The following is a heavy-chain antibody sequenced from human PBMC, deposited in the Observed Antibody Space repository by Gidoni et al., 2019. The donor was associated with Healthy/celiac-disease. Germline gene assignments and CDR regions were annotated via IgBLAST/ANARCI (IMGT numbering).Heavy chain of an antibody. CDR3: AAEDRVGTKTTVNY. J-gene: IGHJ4*02. D-gene: IGHD4-17*01. Sequence: QMQLVQSGPEVKQPGTSVKVSCKASGFTCPSSAVQWVRQARGQRLEWIGWIVVGSGNTNYAQKFQERVTITRDMSTSTAYMELSSLRSEDTAVYYCAAEDRVGTKTTVNYWGQGTLVTVSS. CDR2: IVVGSGNT. CDR1: GFTCPSSA. V-gene: IGHV1-58*01.